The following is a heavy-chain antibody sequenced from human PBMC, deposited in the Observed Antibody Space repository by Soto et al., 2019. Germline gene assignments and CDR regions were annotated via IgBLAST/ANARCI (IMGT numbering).Heavy chain of an antibody. V-gene: IGHV4-34*01. J-gene: IGHJ4*02. CDR1: GGSFSGYY. D-gene: IGHD2-15*01. CDR3: ARVGSGYCSGGSCYQYYFDY. Sequence: QVQLQQWGAGLLKPSETLSLTCAVYGGSFSGYYWSWIRQPPGKGLEWIGEINHSGSTNYNPSLKSRVTTPVDTSKNQFSLKLSSVTAADTAVYYCARVGSGYCSGGSCYQYYFDYWGQGTLVTVSS. CDR2: INHSGST.